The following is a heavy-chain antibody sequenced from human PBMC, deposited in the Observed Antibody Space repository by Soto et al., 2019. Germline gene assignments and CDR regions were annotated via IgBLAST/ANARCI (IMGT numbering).Heavy chain of an antibody. CDR2: IIPILGIA. J-gene: IGHJ6*02. CDR1: GGTFSSYT. V-gene: IGHV1-69*04. D-gene: IGHD2-15*01. CDR3: AREESIVVVVAGYYYGMDV. Sequence: SVKVSCKASGGTFSSYTISWVRQAPGQGLEWMGRIIPILGIANYAQKFQGRVTITADKSTSTAYMELSSLRSEDTAVYYCAREESIVVVVAGYYYGMDVWGQGTTVTVSS.